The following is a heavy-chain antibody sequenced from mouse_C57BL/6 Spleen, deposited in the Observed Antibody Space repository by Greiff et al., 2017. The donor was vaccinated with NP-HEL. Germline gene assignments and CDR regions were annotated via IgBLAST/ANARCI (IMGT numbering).Heavy chain of an antibody. CDR2: IHPNSGST. CDR1: GYTFTSYW. V-gene: IGHV1-64*01. CDR3: ARGDDYGPYYYAMDY. J-gene: IGHJ4*01. D-gene: IGHD2-4*01. Sequence: QVQLKQPGAELVKPGASVKLSCKASGYTFTSYWMHWVKQRPGQGLEWIGMIHPNSGSTNYNEKFKSKATLTVDKSSSTAYMQLSSLTSEDSAVYYCARGDDYGPYYYAMDYWGQGTSVTVSS.